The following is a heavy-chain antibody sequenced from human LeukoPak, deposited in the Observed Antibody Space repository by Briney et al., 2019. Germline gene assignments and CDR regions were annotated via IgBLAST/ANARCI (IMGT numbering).Heavy chain of an antibody. CDR3: ARDTGFGDYGIDY. V-gene: IGHV1-18*01. CDR2: IRVNNGDT. J-gene: IGHJ4*02. Sequence: ASVTVSCKASGYTLSSYGISWVRQAPGQGLEWVAWIRVNNGDTNYAQSLQGRVTLTTDTSTSTAYLELRSLRSDDTAMYYCARDTGFGDYGIDYWGQGTLVTVSS. CDR1: GYTLSSYG. D-gene: IGHD4-17*01.